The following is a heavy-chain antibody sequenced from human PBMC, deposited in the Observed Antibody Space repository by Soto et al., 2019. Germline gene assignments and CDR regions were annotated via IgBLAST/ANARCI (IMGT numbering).Heavy chain of an antibody. Sequence: PVGPLRVSNAASELNCRNHSMDWIRQAQGKGLGWVSYISSSSSTIYYADSVKGRFTISRDNAKNSLYLQMNSLRDEDTAVYYCARDQGSTYYDFWSGYPGYYFDYWGQGTLVTVSS. V-gene: IGHV3-48*02. CDR3: ARDQGSTYYDFWSGYPGYYFDY. D-gene: IGHD3-3*01. J-gene: IGHJ4*02. CDR1: ELNCRNHS. CDR2: ISSSSSTI.